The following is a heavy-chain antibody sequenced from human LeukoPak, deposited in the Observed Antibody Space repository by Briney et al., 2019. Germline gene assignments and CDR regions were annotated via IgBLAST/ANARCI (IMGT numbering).Heavy chain of an antibody. CDR3: ARAPYYDSSGYYFNWFDP. D-gene: IGHD3-22*01. J-gene: IGHJ5*02. CDR1: GGSISSGGYY. V-gene: IGHV4-31*03. Sequence: PSQTLSLTCTVSGGSISSGGYYWSWIRQHPGKGLEWIGYIYYSGSTYYNPSLKSRVTISLDTSKNQFSLKLSSVTAADTAVYYCARAPYYDSSGYYFNWFDPWGQGTLVTVSS. CDR2: IYYSGST.